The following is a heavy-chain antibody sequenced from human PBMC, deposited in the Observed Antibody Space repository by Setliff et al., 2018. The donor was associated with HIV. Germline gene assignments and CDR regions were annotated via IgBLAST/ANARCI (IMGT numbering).Heavy chain of an antibody. Sequence: ASVKVSCKASGYTFTTYGVNWVRQAPGQGLEWMGWINSYNGNTKFAQKFQGRVTMTTDTSTNTAFMELRSLKADDTGIYYCSRSGVLPYYYYGMDVWGQGTTVTVSS. CDR1: GYTFTTYG. D-gene: IGHD3-10*01. J-gene: IGHJ6*02. CDR3: SRSGVLPYYYYGMDV. CDR2: INSYNGNT. V-gene: IGHV1-18*04.